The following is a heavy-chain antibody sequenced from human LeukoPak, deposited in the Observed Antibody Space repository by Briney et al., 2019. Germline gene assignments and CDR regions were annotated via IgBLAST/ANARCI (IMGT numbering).Heavy chain of an antibody. Sequence: SETLSLTCTVSGGSISSSSYYWGWIRQPPGKGLEWIGSIYYSGSTYYNPSLKSRVTISVDTSKNQFSLKLSSVTAADTAVYYCARARRITMVRGVIITSHFDYWGQGTLVTVSS. D-gene: IGHD3-10*01. V-gene: IGHV4-39*07. J-gene: IGHJ4*02. CDR3: ARARRITMVRGVIITSHFDY. CDR1: GGSISSSSYY. CDR2: IYYSGST.